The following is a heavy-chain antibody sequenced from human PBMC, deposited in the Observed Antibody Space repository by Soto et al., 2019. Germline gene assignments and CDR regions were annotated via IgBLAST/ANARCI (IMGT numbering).Heavy chain of an antibody. CDR2: IYYSGST. CDR1: GGSISSSSYY. J-gene: IGHJ5*02. Sequence: SETLSLTCTVSGGSISSSSYYWGWIRQPPGKGLEWIGSIYYSGSTYYNPSLKSRVTISVDTSKNQFSLKLSSVTAADTAVYYCARQSRWFGEGSNWFDPWGQGTLVTVS. CDR3: ARQSRWFGEGSNWFDP. D-gene: IGHD3-10*01. V-gene: IGHV4-39*01.